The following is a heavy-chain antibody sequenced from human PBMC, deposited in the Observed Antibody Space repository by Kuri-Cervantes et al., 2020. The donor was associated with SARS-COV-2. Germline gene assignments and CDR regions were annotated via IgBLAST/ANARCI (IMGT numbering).Heavy chain of an antibody. CDR1: GYTFTGYY. D-gene: IGHD2-2*02. CDR3: ARGMDIVVVPAAIEGGGWYYYMDV. Sequence: ASVKVSCKASGYTFTGYYMHWVRQAPGQGLEWMGWINPNSGGTNYAQKLQGRVTMTTDTSTSTAYMELSSLRSEDTAVYYCARGMDIVVVPAAIEGGGWYYYMDVWGKGTTVTVSS. CDR2: INPNSGGT. V-gene: IGHV1-2*02. J-gene: IGHJ6*03.